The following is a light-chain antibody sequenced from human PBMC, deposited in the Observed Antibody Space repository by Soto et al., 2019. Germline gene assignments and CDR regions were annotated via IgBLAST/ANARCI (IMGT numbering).Light chain of an antibody. CDR1: SSDVGGYNY. CDR2: DVS. J-gene: IGLJ1*01. Sequence: QSALTQPRSVSESPGQSVTISCTGTSSDVGGYNYVSWYQQHPGKAPKVMIYDVSKRPSGVPDRFSGSKSGNTASLTISGLQAEDEADYYCCSYAGSPYVFGTGTKLTVL. CDR3: CSYAGSPYV. V-gene: IGLV2-11*01.